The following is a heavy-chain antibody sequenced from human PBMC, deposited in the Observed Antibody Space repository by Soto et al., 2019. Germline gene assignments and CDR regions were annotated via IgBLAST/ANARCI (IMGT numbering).Heavy chain of an antibody. CDR3: ARAEYSSSFVSRYYGMDV. D-gene: IGHD6-6*01. V-gene: IGHV1-8*01. Sequence: ASVNVSFKSSGYTFTSLYVYWVREAAGQGLEWMGYMNPRSGNTGYEQKFQGRVTMTRDTSISTAYMELSSLRSEDTAVYYCARAEYSSSFVSRYYGMDVWGQGTTVTVSS. J-gene: IGHJ6*02. CDR2: MNPRSGNT. CDR1: GYTFTSLY.